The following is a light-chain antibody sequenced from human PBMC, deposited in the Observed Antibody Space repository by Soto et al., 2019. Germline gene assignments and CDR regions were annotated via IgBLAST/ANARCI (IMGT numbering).Light chain of an antibody. CDR1: QGVRTN. V-gene: IGKV3-15*01. CDR3: QQYNNWWT. CDR2: GAS. Sequence: LTQSPATLSLSPGQRATLSCRASQGVRTNYLAWYQQRPGQAPRLLIYGASTRATGIPARFSGSGSGTEFTLTISSLQSEDFAVYYCQQYNNWWTFGQGTKVDIK. J-gene: IGKJ1*01.